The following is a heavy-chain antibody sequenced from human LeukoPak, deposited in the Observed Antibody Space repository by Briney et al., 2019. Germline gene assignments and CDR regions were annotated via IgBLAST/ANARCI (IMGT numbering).Heavy chain of an antibody. V-gene: IGHV4-30-2*01. J-gene: IGHJ4*02. CDR1: GASITTSGFY. CDR3: ARGTNPLYNWQHEGFDY. CDR2: IYQSGGS. Sequence: SETLSLTCSVSGASITTSGFYYTWIRQPPGKGLEWLGCIYQSGGSFHNPSLKSRVTISIDRPNNQFSLKMTSVTAADTAVYYCARGTNPLYNWQHEGFDYWGQGTLIAVSS. D-gene: IGHD1-20*01.